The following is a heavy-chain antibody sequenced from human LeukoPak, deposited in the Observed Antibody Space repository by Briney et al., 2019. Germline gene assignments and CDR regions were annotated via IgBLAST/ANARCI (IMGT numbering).Heavy chain of an antibody. V-gene: IGHV3-7*01. CDR3: AKGGHFNFDY. J-gene: IGHJ4*02. D-gene: IGHD5-12*01. CDR2: IKEDGSDK. CDR1: GFTFSTYW. Sequence: GGSLRLSCAASGFTFSTYWMKWVRQAPGKGLEWVASIKEDGSDKYYVDSVKGRFSISRDNAKNSLYLQMNSLRTEDTAVYYCAKGGHFNFDYWGQGTVVTVSS.